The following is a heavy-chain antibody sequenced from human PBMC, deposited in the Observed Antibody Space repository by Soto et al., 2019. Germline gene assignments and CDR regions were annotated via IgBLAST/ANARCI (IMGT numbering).Heavy chain of an antibody. CDR1: GGTFSSYA. V-gene: IGHV1-69*13. CDR2: IIPIFGTA. CDR3: ASSPQVVPAAIRGTYFDY. D-gene: IGHD2-2*02. J-gene: IGHJ4*02. Sequence: GASVKVSCKASGGTFSSYAISWVRQAPGQGLEWMGGIIPIFGTANYAQKFQGRVTITADESTSTAYMELSSLRSEDTAVYYCASSPQVVPAAIRGTYFDYWGQGTLVTVSS.